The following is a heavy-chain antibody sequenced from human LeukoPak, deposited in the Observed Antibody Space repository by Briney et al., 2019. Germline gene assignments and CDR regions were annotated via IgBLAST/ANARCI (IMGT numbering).Heavy chain of an antibody. CDR3: ARPQGFGFLEWLFNNYFDY. Sequence: SQTLSLTCTVSGGSISSGGYYWSWIRQHPGKGLEWIGYIYYSGSTYYNPSLKSRVTISVDTSKNQLSLKLSSVTAADTAVYYCARPQGFGFLEWLFNNYFDYWGQGTLVTVSS. CDR2: IYYSGST. V-gene: IGHV4-31*03. D-gene: IGHD3-3*01. CDR1: GGSISSGGYY. J-gene: IGHJ4*02.